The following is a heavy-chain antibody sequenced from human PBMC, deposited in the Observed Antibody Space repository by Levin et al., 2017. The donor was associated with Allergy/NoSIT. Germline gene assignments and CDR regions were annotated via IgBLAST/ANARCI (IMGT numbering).Heavy chain of an antibody. J-gene: IGHJ4*02. V-gene: IGHV3-23*01. CDR2: ISGSGGST. Sequence: LSLTCAASGFTFSSYAMSWVRQAPGKGLEWVSAISGSGGSTYYADSVKGRFTISRDNSKNTLYLQMNSLRAEDTAVYYCAKDITYCSSTSCYGGGFDYWGQGTLVTVSS. CDR1: GFTFSSYA. D-gene: IGHD2-2*01. CDR3: AKDITYCSSTSCYGGGFDY.